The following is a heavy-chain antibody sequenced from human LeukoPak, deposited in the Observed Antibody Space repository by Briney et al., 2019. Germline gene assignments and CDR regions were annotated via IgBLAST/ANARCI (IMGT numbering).Heavy chain of an antibody. V-gene: IGHV3-30*18. J-gene: IGHJ4*02. CDR3: AKDRHLLYYDILTGYYKPNY. CDR1: GFTFSSYG. CDR2: ISYDGSNK. Sequence: GRSLRLSCAASGFTFSSYGMHWVRQAPGKGLEWAAVISYDGSNKYYADSVKGRFTISRDNSKNTLYLQMNSLRAEDTAVYYCAKDRHLLYYDILTGYYKPNYWGQGTLVTVSS. D-gene: IGHD3-9*01.